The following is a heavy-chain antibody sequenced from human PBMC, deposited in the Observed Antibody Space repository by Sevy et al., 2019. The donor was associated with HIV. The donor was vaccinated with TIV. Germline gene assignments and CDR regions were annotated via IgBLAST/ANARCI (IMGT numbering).Heavy chain of an antibody. CDR1: GFTFNNYA. D-gene: IGHD6-13*01. V-gene: IGHV3-23*01. CDR3: AKHYIHDIADGWYFDL. Sequence: GESLKISCAASGFTFNNYAMSWVRQAPGKGLEGKGLEWVSTISGGGGGTYYADSVRGRFTISRDNSENTLYLQVNSLGVEETAVYYCAKHYIHDIADGWYFDLWGRGTLVTVSS. CDR2: ISGGGGGT. J-gene: IGHJ2*01.